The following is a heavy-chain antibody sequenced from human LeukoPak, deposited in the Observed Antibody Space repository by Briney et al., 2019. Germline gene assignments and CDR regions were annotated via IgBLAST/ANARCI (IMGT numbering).Heavy chain of an antibody. D-gene: IGHD4-11*01. CDR1: GFIFSSYS. CDR2: ISSSSSYI. J-gene: IGHJ4*02. Sequence: PGGSLRLSCAASGFIFSSYSMNWVRQAPGKGLEWVSSISSSSSYIYYADSVKGRFTISRDNAKNSLYLQMNSLRAEDTAVYYCARDGGDYTNPFDYWGQGTLVTVSS. CDR3: ARDGGDYTNPFDY. V-gene: IGHV3-21*01.